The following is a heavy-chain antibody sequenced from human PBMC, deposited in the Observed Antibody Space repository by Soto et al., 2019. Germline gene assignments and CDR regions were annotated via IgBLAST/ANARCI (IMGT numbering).Heavy chain of an antibody. J-gene: IGHJ5*02. CDR3: ARGWGYDSTDYYYAS. V-gene: IGHV1-69*01. Sequence: QVQLVQSGAEVRKPGSSVRVSCKASGGSFNRHTISWVRQAPGQGLEWMGGIIPIFGTANHAQKFQGRVTIIADEYTSTVYMEVSSLRSGATAIYDCARGWGYDSTDYYYASWGQGTLVIVSS. CDR2: IIPIFGTA. D-gene: IGHD3-22*01. CDR1: GGSFNRHT.